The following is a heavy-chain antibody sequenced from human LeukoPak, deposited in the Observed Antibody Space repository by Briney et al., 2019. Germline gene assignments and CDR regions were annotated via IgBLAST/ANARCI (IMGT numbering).Heavy chain of an antibody. J-gene: IGHJ3*02. V-gene: IGHV3-30*03. CDR3: ARDPNGDYIGAFDM. Sequence: GGSLRLSCAASGFTFSSYGMHWVRQAPGKGLEWVAVISYDGSNKYSAGSVKGRFTISRDNSKYTLFLQMNSLRAEDTAVYYCARDPNGDYIGAFDMWGPGTMVTVSS. D-gene: IGHD4-17*01. CDR2: ISYDGSNK. CDR1: GFTFSSYG.